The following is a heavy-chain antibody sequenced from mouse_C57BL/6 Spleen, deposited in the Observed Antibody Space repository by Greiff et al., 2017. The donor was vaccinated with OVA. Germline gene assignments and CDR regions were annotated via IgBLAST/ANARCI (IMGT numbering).Heavy chain of an antibody. V-gene: IGHV3-6*01. Sequence: EVQLQESGPGLVKPSQSLSLTCSVTGYSITSGYYWNWIRQFPGNKLEWMGYISYDGSNNYNPSLKNRISITRDTSKNQFFLKLNSVTTEDTATYYCAREGYGGAYWGQGTLVTVSA. J-gene: IGHJ3*01. CDR1: GYSITSGYY. CDR3: AREGYGGAY. D-gene: IGHD2-2*01. CDR2: ISYDGSN.